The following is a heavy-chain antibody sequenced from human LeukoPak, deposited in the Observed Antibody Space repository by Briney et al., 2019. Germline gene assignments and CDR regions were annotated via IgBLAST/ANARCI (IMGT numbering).Heavy chain of an antibody. CDR2: IYYSGST. Sequence: SETLSLTCTVSGGSISSSSYYWSWIRQPPGKGLEWIGYIYYSGSTNYNPSLKSRVTISVDTSKNQFSLKLSSVTAADTAVYYCARGCRITMVRGVIITDYYYYYMDVWGKGTTVTISS. D-gene: IGHD3-10*01. J-gene: IGHJ6*03. CDR1: GGSISSSSYY. V-gene: IGHV4-61*01. CDR3: ARGCRITMVRGVIITDYYYYYMDV.